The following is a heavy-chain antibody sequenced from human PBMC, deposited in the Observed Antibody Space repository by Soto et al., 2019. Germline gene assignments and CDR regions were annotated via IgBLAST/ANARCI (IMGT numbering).Heavy chain of an antibody. CDR3: ANVRG. CDR1: GFTFSSFA. Sequence: EVQLLESGGGLVQPGGSLSLSCAGSGFTFSSFAMNWVRQAPGKGPEWVSASSGTGVNTYYADSVRGRFTVSRDNSKNTMFLQMNSLRAEDTAVYYCANVRGWGQGTLVTVSP. CDR2: SSGTGVNT. D-gene: IGHD2-8*01. V-gene: IGHV3-23*01. J-gene: IGHJ4*02.